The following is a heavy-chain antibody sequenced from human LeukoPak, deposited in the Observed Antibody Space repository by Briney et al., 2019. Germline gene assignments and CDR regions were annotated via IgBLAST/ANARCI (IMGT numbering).Heavy chain of an antibody. CDR3: ARRGREYSGYAPRREVLGWFDP. CDR1: GGSFSGYY. J-gene: IGHJ5*02. CDR2: INHSGST. V-gene: IGHV4-34*01. D-gene: IGHD5-12*01. Sequence: PSETLSLTCAVYGGSFSGYYWSWIRQPPGKGLEWSGEINHSGSTNYNPSLKSRVTISVDTSKNQFSLKLSSVTAADTAVYYCARRGREYSGYAPRREVLGWFDPWGQGTLVTVSS.